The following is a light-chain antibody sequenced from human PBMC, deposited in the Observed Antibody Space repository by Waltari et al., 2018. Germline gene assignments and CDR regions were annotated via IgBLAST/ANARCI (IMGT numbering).Light chain of an antibody. V-gene: IGKV2-28*01. J-gene: IGKJ4*01. CDR2: LGS. Sequence: DIVMTQSPLSLPVTPGEPASISCRSSQNLLSSNGNNYLDWYLQKPGQSPQLLIYLGSNRASGVPDRFSGSGSGTDFTLKISRVEAEDVGVYYCAQVLHTPLTFGGGTKVEIK. CDR1: QNLLSSNGNNY. CDR3: AQVLHTPLT.